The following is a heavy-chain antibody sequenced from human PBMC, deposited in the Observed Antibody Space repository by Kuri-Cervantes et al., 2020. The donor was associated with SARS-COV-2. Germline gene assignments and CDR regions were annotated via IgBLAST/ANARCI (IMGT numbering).Heavy chain of an antibody. Sequence: SETLSLTCTVSGGSVSSGSYYWSWIRQPPGKGLEWIGDIHDSGSTNHNAFVKSRVAISLDTSKNLFSLKLTSVTAADTAIYYCARAVSRPVHPPGTFDFWGQGTLVTVSS. CDR3: ARAVSRPVHPPGTFDF. D-gene: IGHD3-10*01. CDR1: GGSVSSGSYY. CDR2: IHDSGST. V-gene: IGHV4-61*03. J-gene: IGHJ4*02.